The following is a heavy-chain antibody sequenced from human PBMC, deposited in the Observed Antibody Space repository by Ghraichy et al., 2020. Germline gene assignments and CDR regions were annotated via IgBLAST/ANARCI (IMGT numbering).Heavy chain of an antibody. Sequence: SQTLSLTCTVSGGSISSYYWGWIRQPPGKGLEWIGYIYYSGSTNYNPSLKSRVTISVDTSKNQFSLKLSSVTAADTAVYYCGTARHITVVQGVDIHWFDPWGQGTLVTVSS. J-gene: IGHJ5*02. CDR2: IYYSGST. D-gene: IGHD3-10*01. CDR1: GGSISSYY. CDR3: GTARHITVVQGVDIHWFDP. V-gene: IGHV4-59*01.